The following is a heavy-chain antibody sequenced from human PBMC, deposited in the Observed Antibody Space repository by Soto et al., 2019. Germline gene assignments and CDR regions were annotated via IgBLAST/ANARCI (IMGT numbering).Heavy chain of an antibody. Sequence: PGGSLRLSCAASGFSFSSYEMNWVRQAPGKGPEWVSYISTSGSTIYYADSVKGRFTISRDNAKNSLYLQMNSLRAEDTAVYYCARDSVGFRLGWIYYGMDVWGQGTTVTVSS. D-gene: IGHD1-26*01. V-gene: IGHV3-48*03. CDR1: GFSFSSYE. J-gene: IGHJ6*02. CDR3: ARDSVGFRLGWIYYGMDV. CDR2: ISTSGSTI.